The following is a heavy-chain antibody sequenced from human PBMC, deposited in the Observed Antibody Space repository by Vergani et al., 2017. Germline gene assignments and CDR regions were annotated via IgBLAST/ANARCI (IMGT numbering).Heavy chain of an antibody. J-gene: IGHJ5*02. CDR3: ARAPLANYYGSGSYLPRIDP. V-gene: IGHV1-69*12. Sequence: QVQLVQSGAEVKKPGSSVQVSCKASGGTFSSYAISWVRQAPGQGLEWMGGIIPIFGTANYAQKFQGRVTFTADESTSTAYMELSSLRSEDTAVYYCARAPLANYYGSGSYLPRIDPWGQGTLVTVSS. CDR2: IIPIFGTA. CDR1: GGTFSSYA. D-gene: IGHD3-10*01.